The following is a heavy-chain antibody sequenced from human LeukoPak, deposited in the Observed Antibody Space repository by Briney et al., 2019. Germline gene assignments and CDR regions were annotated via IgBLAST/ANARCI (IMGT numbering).Heavy chain of an antibody. V-gene: IGHV3-48*03. D-gene: IGHD3-16*01. CDR1: GFTFSSYE. Sequence: PGGSLRLSCAASGFTFSSYEMNWVRQAPGKGLEWLSYISSSGSTIYYADSVKGRFTISRDNAKSSLYLQMNTLRAEDTAVYYCARAVGPYDYWGQGTLVTVSS. J-gene: IGHJ4*02. CDR2: ISSSGSTI. CDR3: ARAVGPYDY.